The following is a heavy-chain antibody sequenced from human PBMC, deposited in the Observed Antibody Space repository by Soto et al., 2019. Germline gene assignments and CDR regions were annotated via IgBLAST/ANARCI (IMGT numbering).Heavy chain of an antibody. CDR2: IHPSGTT. J-gene: IGHJ6*02. D-gene: IGHD4-4*01. V-gene: IGHV4-34*01. CDR3: ARGRDEYRLGNV. CDR1: GGSLSTYY. Sequence: LSLTCAVYGGSLSTYYWSWIRQSPGKGLEWIGEIHPSGTTDYNPSLWSRVTMSLDTSKNQFSLNLISVTAADTGVYYCARGRDEYRLGNVWGPGTTVTVSS.